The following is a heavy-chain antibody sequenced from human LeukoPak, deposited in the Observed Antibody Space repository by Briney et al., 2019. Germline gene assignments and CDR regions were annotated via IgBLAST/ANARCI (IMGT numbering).Heavy chain of an antibody. CDR2: ISYDGSNK. D-gene: IGHD2-15*01. CDR3: AKDLCSGGSCYSFDP. Sequence: PGGSLRLSCAASGFTFSSYGMHWVRQAPGKGLEWVAVISYDGSNKYYADSVKGRFTISRDNSKNTLYPQMNSLRAEDTAVYYCAKDLCSGGSCYSFDPWGQGTLVTVSS. CDR1: GFTFSSYG. V-gene: IGHV3-30*18. J-gene: IGHJ5*02.